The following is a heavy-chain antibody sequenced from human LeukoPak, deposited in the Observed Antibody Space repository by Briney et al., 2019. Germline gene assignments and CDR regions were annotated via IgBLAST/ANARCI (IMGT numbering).Heavy chain of an antibody. Sequence: GGSLRLSCAASGFTFDNYGMNWVRHAPGKGLEWVAFIRYDGSNKYYTDSVKGRFTISRDNSKNTLYLQMNSLRAEDTAVYYCAKGRGWEASYYYYYIDVWGKGTTVTISS. CDR1: GFTFDNYG. CDR2: IRYDGSNK. J-gene: IGHJ6*03. CDR3: AKGRGWEASYYYYYIDV. D-gene: IGHD1-26*01. V-gene: IGHV3-30*02.